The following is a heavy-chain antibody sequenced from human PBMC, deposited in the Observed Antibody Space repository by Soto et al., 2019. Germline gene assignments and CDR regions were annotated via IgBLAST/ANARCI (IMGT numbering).Heavy chain of an antibody. CDR1: GVSFTSSNW. Sequence: LQESGPGLVKASGTLSLKCDVSGVSFTSSNWWGWVRQTPGKGLEWIGQISHSGPTLYNSSLESRLASSGDGSKDVLSLMLQSVTAGDTAKYYCARSAATVTPWMAREESFDIWGQGTLVTVSP. V-gene: IGHV4-4*02. CDR2: ISHSGPT. CDR3: ARSAATVTPWMAREESFDI. D-gene: IGHD4-17*01. J-gene: IGHJ3*02.